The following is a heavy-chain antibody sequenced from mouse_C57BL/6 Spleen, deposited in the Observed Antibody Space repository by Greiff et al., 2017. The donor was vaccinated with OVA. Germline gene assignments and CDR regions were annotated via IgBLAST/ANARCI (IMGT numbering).Heavy chain of an antibody. J-gene: IGHJ3*01. CDR3: ARGSYYYGGFAY. CDR1: GFNFTSHW. Sequence: QVQLQQPGTELVKPGASVKLSCKASGFNFTSHWMHWVKQRPGQGLEWIGNINPSNGGTKYNEKFKSKVTLTVDTSSSTAYMQLSSLASEDSAVYYSARGSYYYGGFAYWGQGTLVTVSA. V-gene: IGHV1-53*01. CDR2: INPSNGGT. D-gene: IGHD2-13*01.